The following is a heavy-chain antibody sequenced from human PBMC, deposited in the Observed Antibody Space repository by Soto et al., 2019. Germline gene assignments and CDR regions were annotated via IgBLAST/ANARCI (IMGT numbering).Heavy chain of an antibody. CDR2: IYYSGST. Sequence: SETLSLTCTVSGGSISSGYYYWSWIRQPPGKGLEWIGYIYYSGSTYYNPSLKSRVTISRDDSKSIAYLQMNSLKTEDTAVYYCTRDQADYYDSSGLVDYWGQGTLVTVS. CDR3: TRDQADYYDSSGLVDY. V-gene: IGHV4-30-4*01. J-gene: IGHJ4*02. CDR1: GGSISSGYYY. D-gene: IGHD3-22*01.